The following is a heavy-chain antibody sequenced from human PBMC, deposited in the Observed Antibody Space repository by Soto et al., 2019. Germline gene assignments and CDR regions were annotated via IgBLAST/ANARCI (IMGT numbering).Heavy chain of an antibody. CDR3: ASSMVAPAPR. CDR1: GFTFSSYE. J-gene: IGHJ4*02. CDR2: ISSSGSTI. Sequence: HPGGSLRLSCAASGFTFSSYEMNWVRQAPGKGLEWVSYISSSGSTIYYADSVKGRFTISRDNAKNSLYLQMNSLRAEDTAVYYCASSMVAPAPRWGQGTLVTVSS. V-gene: IGHV3-48*03. D-gene: IGHD2-15*01.